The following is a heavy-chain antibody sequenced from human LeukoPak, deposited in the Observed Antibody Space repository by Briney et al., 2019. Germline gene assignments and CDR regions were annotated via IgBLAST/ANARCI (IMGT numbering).Heavy chain of an antibody. Sequence: SETLSLTCTVAGGSIRNNYWSWIRQPPGKGLEWIGYVYHSGTTTYNPSLKSRVTISVDTSKNQFSLNLTSVTAADTAMYYCARGNYLTYDFWGQGTLVTVSS. D-gene: IGHD1-7*01. V-gene: IGHV4-59*08. CDR2: VYHSGTT. CDR3: ARGNYLTYDF. CDR1: GGSIRNNY. J-gene: IGHJ4*02.